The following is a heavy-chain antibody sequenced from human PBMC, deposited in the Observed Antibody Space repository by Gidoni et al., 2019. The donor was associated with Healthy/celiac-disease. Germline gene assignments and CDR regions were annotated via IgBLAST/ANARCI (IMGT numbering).Heavy chain of an antibody. Sequence: QVPLVESGGGVVQPGRSLRLPCAASGFTFSSYAMHWVRQAPGKGLEWVAVISYDGSNKYYADSVKGRFTISRDNSKNTLYLQMNSLRAEDTAVYYCARLTTMIVVVPRKNAFDIWGQGTMVTVSS. CDR3: ARLTTMIVVVPRKNAFDI. CDR2: ISYDGSNK. D-gene: IGHD3-22*01. J-gene: IGHJ3*02. CDR1: GFTFSSYA. V-gene: IGHV3-30*04.